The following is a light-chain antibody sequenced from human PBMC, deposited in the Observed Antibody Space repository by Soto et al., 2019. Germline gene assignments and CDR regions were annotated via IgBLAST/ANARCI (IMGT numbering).Light chain of an antibody. J-gene: IGKJ3*01. CDR1: QSIRSY. CDR2: AAS. CDR3: QQSYITPRT. V-gene: IGKV1-39*01. Sequence: EIQITHSPSSRSAPVGDGFTITCRASQSIRSYLTWYQHKPGKAPKLLIYAASSLQSGVPSRFTGSGSGTDFTLTITSLQPEDFATYYCQQSYITPRTFGPGTKVDIK.